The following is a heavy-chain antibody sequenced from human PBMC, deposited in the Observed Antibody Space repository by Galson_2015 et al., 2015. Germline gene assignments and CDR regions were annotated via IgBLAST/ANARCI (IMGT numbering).Heavy chain of an antibody. V-gene: IGHV3-7*01. Sequence: SLRLSCAASGFSFTSHFMGWVRQAPGKGLEWVANINPDGSVKYYADSVKGRFTISRDNAKNLLYLQMSSLRAEDTALYYCARGGAGADYWGQRTLVTVSS. J-gene: IGHJ4*02. D-gene: IGHD2-15*01. CDR1: GFSFTSHF. CDR3: ARGGAGADY. CDR2: INPDGSVK.